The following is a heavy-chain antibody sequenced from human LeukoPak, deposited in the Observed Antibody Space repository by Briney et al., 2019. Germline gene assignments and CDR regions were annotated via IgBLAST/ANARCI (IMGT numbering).Heavy chain of an antibody. V-gene: IGHV3-21*01. Sequence: PGGSLRLSCAASGFTFSSYSMNWVRQAPVKGLEWVSSISSSSSYIYYADSVKGRFTISRDNAKNSLYLQMNSLRAEDTAVYYCARDRAVAGTGANWFDPWGQGTLVTVSS. CDR3: ARDRAVAGTGANWFDP. CDR2: ISSSSSYI. D-gene: IGHD6-19*01. CDR1: GFTFSSYS. J-gene: IGHJ5*02.